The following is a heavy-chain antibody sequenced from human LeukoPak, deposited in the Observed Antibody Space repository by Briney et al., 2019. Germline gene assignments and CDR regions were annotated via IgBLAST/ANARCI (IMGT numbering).Heavy chain of an antibody. Sequence: GGSLRLSCSASGFSFDDYAMSWVRQAPGKGLEWVSGIAWSGGSIVYADSVKGRFTISRDNAKNSLYLQMNSLRAEDTAVYYCASCIAVAGTRPIGYYYYYYMDVWGKGTTVTVSS. CDR3: ASCIAVAGTRPIGYYYYYYMDV. D-gene: IGHD6-19*01. CDR1: GFSFDDYA. J-gene: IGHJ6*03. CDR2: IAWSGGSI. V-gene: IGHV3-20*04.